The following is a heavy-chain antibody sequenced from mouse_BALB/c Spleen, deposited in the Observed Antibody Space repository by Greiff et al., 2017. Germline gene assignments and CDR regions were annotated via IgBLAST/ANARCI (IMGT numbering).Heavy chain of an antibody. Sequence: DVQLQESGPGLVKPSQSLSLTCSVTGYSITSGYYWNWIRQFPGNKLEWMGYISYDGSNNYNPSLKNRISITRDTSKNQFFLKLNSVTTEDTATYYCARGAITTVPFDYWGQGTTLTVSS. V-gene: IGHV3-6*02. CDR1: GYSITSGYY. J-gene: IGHJ2*01. CDR2: ISYDGSN. D-gene: IGHD1-1*01. CDR3: ARGAITTVPFDY.